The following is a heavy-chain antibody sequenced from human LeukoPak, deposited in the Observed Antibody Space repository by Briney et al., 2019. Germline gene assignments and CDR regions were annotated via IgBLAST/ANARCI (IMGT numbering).Heavy chain of an antibody. Sequence: GGSLRLSCAASGFTFSSCSMNWVRQAPGKGLGWVSSISSSSSYIYYADSVKGRFTISRDNAKNSLYLQMNSLRAEDTAVYYCARRDTAISFDYWGQGTRVTVSS. CDR2: ISSSSSYI. CDR1: GFTFSSCS. CDR3: ARRDTAISFDY. J-gene: IGHJ4*02. V-gene: IGHV3-21*01. D-gene: IGHD5-18*01.